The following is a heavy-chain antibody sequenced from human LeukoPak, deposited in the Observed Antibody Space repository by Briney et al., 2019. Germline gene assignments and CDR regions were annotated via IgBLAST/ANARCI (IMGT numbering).Heavy chain of an antibody. D-gene: IGHD2-15*01. Sequence: ASVKVSCKASGYTFTSYAMNWVRQAPGQGLEWMGWINTNTGNPTYAQGFTGRFVFSLDTSVSTAYLQVSSLKAEDTAVYYCARERGYCSGGSCYSHAVNWFDPWGQGTLVTVSS. V-gene: IGHV7-4-1*02. CDR1: GYTFTSYA. CDR2: INTNTGNP. J-gene: IGHJ5*02. CDR3: ARERGYCSGGSCYSHAVNWFDP.